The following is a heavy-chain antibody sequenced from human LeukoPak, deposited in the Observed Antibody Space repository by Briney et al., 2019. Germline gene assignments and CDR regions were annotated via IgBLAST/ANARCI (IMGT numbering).Heavy chain of an antibody. Sequence: ASVKVSCKASGYTFTSYGISWVRQAPGQGLEWMGWISAYDGNTNYAQKLQGRVTMTTDTSTSTAYMELRSLRSDDTAVYYCASGPLGIAVAGTNYYCGMDVWGQGTTVTVSS. CDR3: ASGPLGIAVAGTNYYCGMDV. D-gene: IGHD6-19*01. V-gene: IGHV1-18*01. CDR2: ISAYDGNT. CDR1: GYTFTSYG. J-gene: IGHJ6*02.